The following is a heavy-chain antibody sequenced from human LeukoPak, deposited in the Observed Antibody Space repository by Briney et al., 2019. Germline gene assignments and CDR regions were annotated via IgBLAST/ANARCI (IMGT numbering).Heavy chain of an antibody. CDR3: ATWPGAWYGEDY. Sequence: ETLSLTCAVYGGSFSDYHWSWIRLSPGKGLEWVSGISGSGGSTYYADSVKGRSTISRDNSQNTMYLQMNGLRAEDTAVYYCATWPGAWYGEDYWGQGTLVTVSS. CDR2: ISGSGGST. J-gene: IGHJ4*02. V-gene: IGHV3-23*01. D-gene: IGHD3-10*01. CDR1: GGSFSDYH.